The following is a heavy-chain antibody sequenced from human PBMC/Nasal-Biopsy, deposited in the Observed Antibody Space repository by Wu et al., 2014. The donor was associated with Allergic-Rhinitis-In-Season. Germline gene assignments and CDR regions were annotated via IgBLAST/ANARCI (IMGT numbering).Heavy chain of an antibody. Sequence: LRLSCAASGFTFSSYEMNWVRQAPGKGLEWVSYISSSGSTIYYADSVKGRFTISRDNAKNSLYLQMNSLRAEDTAVYYCAREFYYYDSSGYSSPHAFDIWGQGTMVTVSS. J-gene: IGHJ3*02. D-gene: IGHD3-22*01. CDR1: GFTFSSYE. V-gene: IGHV3-48*03. CDR2: ISSSGSTI. CDR3: AREFYYYDSSGYSSPHAFDI.